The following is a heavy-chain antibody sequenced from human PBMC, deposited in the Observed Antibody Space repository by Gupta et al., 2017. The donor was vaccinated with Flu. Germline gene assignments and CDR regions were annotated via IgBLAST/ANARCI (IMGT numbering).Heavy chain of an antibody. CDR3: VRRGVWDSYHEFDY. V-gene: IGHV3-11*05. Sequence: VQLEESGGGLVKPGGSLRLSCAACGFAFSDYFMSWIRQAPGKGLEWLSQISSAGASTNYADSVRGRFTISRDNARDSLFLQMTSLRVEDTAVYYCVRRGVWDSYHEFDYWGPGILVTVSS. J-gene: IGHJ4*02. D-gene: IGHD3-16*02. CDR1: GFAFSDYF. CDR2: ISSAGAST.